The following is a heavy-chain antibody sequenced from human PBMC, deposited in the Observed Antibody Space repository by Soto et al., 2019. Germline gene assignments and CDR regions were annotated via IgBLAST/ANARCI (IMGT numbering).Heavy chain of an antibody. J-gene: IGHJ5*02. CDR1: GGSIIDSGSFY. V-gene: IGHV4-31*11. CDR3: ARGEVVASNWFDP. D-gene: IGHD1-26*01. CDR2: IYYSGAT. Sequence: SETLSLTCAVSGGSIIDSGSFYWNWIRQHPGKGLEWIGYIYYSGATYYNRSLKSRATISLDSSKNQFSLKLTSVTAADTAIYYCARGEVVASNWFDPWGQGTLVTVSS.